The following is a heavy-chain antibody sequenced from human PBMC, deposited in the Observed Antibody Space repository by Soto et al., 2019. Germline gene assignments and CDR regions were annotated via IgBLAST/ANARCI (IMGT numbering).Heavy chain of an antibody. CDR3: ARLPDINGWPFDY. Sequence: PSETLSLTCIVSCASVSSDAYYWTWIRQSPGKGLEWIGYIHPSGRTNYNPSLKSRVTISLDTSKNQVSLRVTSVTAADTAVFYCARLPDINGWPFDYWGQGTLVTVSS. CDR1: CASVSSDAYY. CDR2: IHPSGRT. J-gene: IGHJ4*02. V-gene: IGHV4-61*08. D-gene: IGHD3-9*01.